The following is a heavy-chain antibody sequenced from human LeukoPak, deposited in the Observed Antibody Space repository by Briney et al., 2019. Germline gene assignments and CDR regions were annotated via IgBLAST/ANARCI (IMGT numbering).Heavy chain of an antibody. Sequence: PSETLSLTCAVYGGSFSGYYWSWIRQPPGKGLEWIGEINHSGSTNYNPSLKSRVTISVDTSKNQFSLKLSSVTAADTAVYYCARDLVGATFDIWGRGTMVTVSS. V-gene: IGHV4-34*01. CDR1: GGSFSGYY. J-gene: IGHJ3*02. CDR3: ARDLVGATFDI. D-gene: IGHD1-26*01. CDR2: INHSGST.